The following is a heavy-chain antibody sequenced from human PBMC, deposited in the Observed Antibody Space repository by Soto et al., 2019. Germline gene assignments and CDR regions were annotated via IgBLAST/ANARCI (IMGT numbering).Heavy chain of an antibody. J-gene: IGHJ6*02. CDR2: INPSGGST. Sequence: GASVKVSCKASGYTFTSYYMHWVRQAPGQGLEWVGIINPSGGSTSYAQKFQGRVTMTRDTSTSTVYMELSSLRSEDTAVYYCARDRGIAVAEYYYGMDVWGQGTTVTVSS. CDR3: ARDRGIAVAEYYYGMDV. D-gene: IGHD6-19*01. V-gene: IGHV1-46*01. CDR1: GYTFTSYY.